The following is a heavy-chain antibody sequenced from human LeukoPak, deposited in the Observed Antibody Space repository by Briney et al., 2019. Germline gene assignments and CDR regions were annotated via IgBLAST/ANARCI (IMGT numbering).Heavy chain of an antibody. D-gene: IGHD3-10*01. CDR1: GYSISSSNW. J-gene: IGHJ3*02. CDR3: ARCESGVFDI. CDR2: IYYSGST. Sequence: PSETLSLACAVSGYSISSSNWWGWIRQPPGKGLEWIGYIYYSGSTYYNPSLKSRVTMSADTSKNQFSLKLSSVTAVDTAVYYCARCESGVFDIWGQGTMVTISS. V-gene: IGHV4-28*01.